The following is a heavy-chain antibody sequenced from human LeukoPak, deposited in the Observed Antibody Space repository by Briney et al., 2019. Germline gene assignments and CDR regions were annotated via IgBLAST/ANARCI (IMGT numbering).Heavy chain of an antibody. D-gene: IGHD3-22*01. CDR1: GGSISSYY. Sequence: PSETLSLTCTVSGGSISSYYWSWVRQPPGKGLEWIGYIYYSGSTNYNPSLKSRVTISVDTSKNQFSLKLSSVTAADTAVYYCARGPPNYYDSSGDLFDEPLTNDYWGQGTLVTVSS. CDR2: IYYSGST. J-gene: IGHJ4*02. V-gene: IGHV4-59*12. CDR3: ARGPPNYYDSSGDLFDEPLTNDY.